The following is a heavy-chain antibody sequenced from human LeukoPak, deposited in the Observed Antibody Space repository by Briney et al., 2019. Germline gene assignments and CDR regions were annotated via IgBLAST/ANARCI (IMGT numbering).Heavy chain of an antibody. V-gene: IGHV3-48*01. CDR1: GFTFSSYS. CDR3: ASQVTLAAAGLAY. D-gene: IGHD6-13*01. CDR2: ISSSSSII. J-gene: IGHJ4*02. Sequence: GGSLRLSCAASGFTFSSYSVNWVRQAPGKGLEWVSYISSSSSIIYYADSVKGRFIISRDNAKNSLYLQMNSLRAEDTAVYYCASQVTLAAAGLAYWGQGTLVTVSS.